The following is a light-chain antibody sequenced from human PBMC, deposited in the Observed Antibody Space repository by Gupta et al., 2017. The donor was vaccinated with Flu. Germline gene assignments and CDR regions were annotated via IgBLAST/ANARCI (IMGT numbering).Light chain of an antibody. CDR2: TAS. V-gene: IGKV1-12*01. J-gene: IGKJ1*01. Sequence: QKPGKAPKVLVHTASILHSGVSSRFSGSSSGTDFTLTISSLQPEDFATYYCQQSNSFPGTFGQGTRVEIK. CDR3: QQSNSFPGT.